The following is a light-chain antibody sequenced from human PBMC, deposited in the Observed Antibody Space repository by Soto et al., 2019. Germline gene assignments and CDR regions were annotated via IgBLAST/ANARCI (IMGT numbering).Light chain of an antibody. V-gene: IGKV3-15*01. J-gene: IGKJ1*01. CDR2: GAS. CDR1: QSVSSN. Sequence: EIVMTQSPATLSVSPGERATVSCRASQSVSSNLAWYQQKPGQAPRLLIYGASTRATGIPARFSGSGSGTEFTLTISSLQSEDFAIYYCQQYNNWPSWTFGQGTKLEI. CDR3: QQYNNWPSWT.